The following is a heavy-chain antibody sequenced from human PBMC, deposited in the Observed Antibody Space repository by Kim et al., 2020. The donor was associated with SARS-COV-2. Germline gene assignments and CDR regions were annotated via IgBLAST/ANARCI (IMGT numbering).Heavy chain of an antibody. D-gene: IGHD2-2*01. Sequence: KGRFTISGDNAKNSLYLQMNSLRAEDTAVYYCARDAHCSSTSCYSPHFDYWGQGTLVTVSS. J-gene: IGHJ4*02. CDR3: ARDAHCSSTSCYSPHFDY. V-gene: IGHV3-11*06.